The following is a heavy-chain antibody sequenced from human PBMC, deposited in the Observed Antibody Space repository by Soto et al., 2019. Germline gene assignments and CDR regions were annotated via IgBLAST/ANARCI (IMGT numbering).Heavy chain of an antibody. CDR1: GYTFTGYA. Sequence: QVQLVQSGAEEKKPGASVKVSCKASGYTFTGYAMHWVRQAPGQRLEWMGWINAGNGNTKYSQKFRGRVTITRDTSASTAYMGLSSLRSASTAVSYCARAVAAAADLDYWGQGTLVTVSS. CDR2: INAGNGNT. V-gene: IGHV1-3*05. D-gene: IGHD6-25*01. CDR3: ARAVAAAADLDY. J-gene: IGHJ4*02.